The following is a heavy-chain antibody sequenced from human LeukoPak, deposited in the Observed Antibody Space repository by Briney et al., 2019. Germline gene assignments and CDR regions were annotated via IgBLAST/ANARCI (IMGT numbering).Heavy chain of an antibody. CDR3: ARVFIRGSTGFDY. Sequence: PGGSLRLSCAASGFTFSDYYMSWIRQAPGKGLEWVSYISSSGSTIYYADSVKGRFTISRDNSKNTLYLQMNSLRAEDTAVYYCARVFIRGSTGFDYWGQGTLVTISS. CDR2: ISSSGSTI. CDR1: GFTFSDYY. D-gene: IGHD3-10*01. J-gene: IGHJ4*02. V-gene: IGHV3-11*01.